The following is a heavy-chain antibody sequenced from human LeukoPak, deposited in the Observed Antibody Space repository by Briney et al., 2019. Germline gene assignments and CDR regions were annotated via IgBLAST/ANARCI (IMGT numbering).Heavy chain of an antibody. D-gene: IGHD3-10*01. Sequence: GGSLRLSCAASGFTFSASEMNWVRQTPGKGLEWVSYITSTGDAAYYADSVKGRFTISRDNARNSLYLQMNSLRAEDTAVYYCAREPRWFGELDFWGQGTLVTVSS. CDR1: GFTFSASE. CDR3: AREPRWFGELDF. CDR2: ITSTGDAA. J-gene: IGHJ4*02. V-gene: IGHV3-48*03.